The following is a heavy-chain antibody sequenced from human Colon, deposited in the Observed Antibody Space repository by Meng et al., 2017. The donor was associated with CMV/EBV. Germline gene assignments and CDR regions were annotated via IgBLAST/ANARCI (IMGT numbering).Heavy chain of an antibody. J-gene: IGHJ6*02. CDR1: GITFSDYA. Sequence: GESLKISCATSGITFSDYALSWVRQAPGKGLEWVSSINARGSTTYYADSVKGRLTISRDNSNNTMYVQMNSLRVEDTAIYYCVKGRASPGTSYFDLWGQGTTVTVSS. V-gene: IGHV3-23*01. D-gene: IGHD3-9*01. CDR2: INARGSTT. CDR3: VKGRASPGTSYFDL.